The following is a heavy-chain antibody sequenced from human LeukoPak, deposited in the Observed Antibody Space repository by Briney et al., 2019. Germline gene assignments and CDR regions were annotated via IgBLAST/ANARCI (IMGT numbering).Heavy chain of an antibody. J-gene: IGHJ5*02. Sequence: PGGSLRLSCAASGFTFSSYSMNWVRQAPGKGLEWVANIKQDGSEKYYVDSVKGRFTISRDNAKNSLYLQMNSLRAEDTAVYYCARATVQLVLPIWFDPWGQGTLVTVSS. CDR2: IKQDGSEK. D-gene: IGHD6-6*01. CDR3: ARATVQLVLPIWFDP. V-gene: IGHV3-7*01. CDR1: GFTFSSYS.